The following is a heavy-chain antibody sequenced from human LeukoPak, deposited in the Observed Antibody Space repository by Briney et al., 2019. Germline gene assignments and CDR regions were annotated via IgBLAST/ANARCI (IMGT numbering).Heavy chain of an antibody. Sequence: GASVKVSCKASGYTFTGYYMHWVRQAPGQGLEWMGWINPNSGGTNYAQKFQGRVTMTRDTSISTAYMELSRLRSDDTAVYYCARAMKGQYYYDSSGYYQYYFDYWGQGTLVTVSS. CDR1: GYTFTGYY. CDR3: ARAMKGQYYYDSSGYYQYYFDY. J-gene: IGHJ4*02. CDR2: INPNSGGT. V-gene: IGHV1-2*02. D-gene: IGHD3-22*01.